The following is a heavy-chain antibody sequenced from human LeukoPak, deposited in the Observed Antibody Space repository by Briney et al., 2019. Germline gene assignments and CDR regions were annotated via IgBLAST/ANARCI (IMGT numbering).Heavy chain of an antibody. Sequence: GGSLRLSCAASGFTFSSYGMHWVRQAPGKGLEWVAFIRYDGSNKYYADSVKGRFTISRDNSKNTLYLQMNSLRAEDTAVYYCARGDSGYDLGYYYYYMDVWGKGTTVTVSS. CDR3: ARGDSGYDLGYYYYYMDV. CDR2: IRYDGSNK. J-gene: IGHJ6*03. D-gene: IGHD5-12*01. V-gene: IGHV3-30*02. CDR1: GFTFSSYG.